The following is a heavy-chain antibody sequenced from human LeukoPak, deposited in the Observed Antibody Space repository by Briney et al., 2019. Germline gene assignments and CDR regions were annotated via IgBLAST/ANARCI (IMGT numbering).Heavy chain of an antibody. CDR2: INSDGSRT. D-gene: IGHD6-13*01. J-gene: IGHJ4*02. V-gene: IGHV3-74*01. CDR1: GFTLSTYW. Sequence: GGSLRLSCAASGFTLSTYWMHWVRQGPGKGLVWVSCINSDGSRTTYADSVKGRFTISRDNAKNTLYLQMNTLRVEGTAVYYCARGSWSAADTNIDYWGQGTLVTVSS. CDR3: ARGSWSAADTNIDY.